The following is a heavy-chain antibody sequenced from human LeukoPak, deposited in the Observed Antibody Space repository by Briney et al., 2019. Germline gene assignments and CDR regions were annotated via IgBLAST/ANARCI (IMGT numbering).Heavy chain of an antibody. Sequence: GGSLRLSCAASGFAASGFTFSTFGMHWVRQAPGEGLEWVAFVRYDGTNKYYADSVKGRFTISRDDSKNTLYLQMNSLRADDAAVYYCGEVPWYCTNCVCQYYFDYWGQGTLVTVSS. D-gene: IGHD2-8*01. CDR3: GEVPWYCTNCVCQYYFDY. J-gene: IGHJ4*02. V-gene: IGHV3-30*02. CDR1: GFTFSTFG. CDR2: VRYDGTNK.